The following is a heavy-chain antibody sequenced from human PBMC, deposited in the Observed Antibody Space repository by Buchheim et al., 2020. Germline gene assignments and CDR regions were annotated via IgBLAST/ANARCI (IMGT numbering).Heavy chain of an antibody. CDR2: ISGSGGST. V-gene: IGHV3-23*04. D-gene: IGHD3-9*01. Sequence: EVQLVESGGGLVQPGGSLRLSCAASGFTVSSNYMSWVRQAPGKGLEWVSAISGSGGSTYYADSVKGRFTISRDNSKNTLYLQMNSLRAEDTAVYYCAKGVLRYFDWSMHWFDPWGQGTL. CDR1: GFTVSSNY. CDR3: AKGVLRYFDWSMHWFDP. J-gene: IGHJ5*02.